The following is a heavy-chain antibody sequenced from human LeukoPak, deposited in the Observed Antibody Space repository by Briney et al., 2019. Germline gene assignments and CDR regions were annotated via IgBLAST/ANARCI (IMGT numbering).Heavy chain of an antibody. Sequence: GGSLRLSCAASGFTFSNYGMHWVRQAPGKGLEWVAVIWYDGSNRYYADSVKGRFTISRDNSKNTLYLQMNSLRAEDTAVYYCARGGGAAAGTCDYWGQGTLVTVSS. CDR2: IWYDGSNR. CDR1: GFTFSNYG. CDR3: ARGGGAAAGTCDY. D-gene: IGHD6-13*01. J-gene: IGHJ4*02. V-gene: IGHV3-33*01.